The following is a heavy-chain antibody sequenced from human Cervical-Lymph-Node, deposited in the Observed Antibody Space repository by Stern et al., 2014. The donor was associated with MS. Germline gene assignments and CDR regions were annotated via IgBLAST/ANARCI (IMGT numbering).Heavy chain of an antibody. D-gene: IGHD1-1*01. V-gene: IGHV3-53*01. J-gene: IGHJ4*02. CDR2: ITNVGST. Sequence: EVQLVESGGGVIQPGGSLRLSCKASGFTVSRDYMTWVRQAPGQGLEWVSLITNVGSTFCPDSVKGRSTISRDDSKNTVYLHMTSLRAEDTAMYYCARDTSSPERSDWWGQGTLVTVSS. CDR3: ARDTSSPERSDW. CDR1: GFTVSRDY.